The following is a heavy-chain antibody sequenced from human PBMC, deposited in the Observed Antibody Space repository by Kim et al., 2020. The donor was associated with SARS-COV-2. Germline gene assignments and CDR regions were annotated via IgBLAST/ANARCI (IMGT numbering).Heavy chain of an antibody. V-gene: IGHV1-18*04. J-gene: IGHJ4*02. CDR1: GYTFTSYG. D-gene: IGHD3-10*01. CDR3: ARVEAGRFGPVLGGYFDY. Sequence: ASVKVSCKASGYTFTSYGISWVRQAPGQGLEWMGWISAYNGNTNYAQKLQGRVTMTTDTSTSTAYMELRSLRSDDTAVYYCARVEAGRFGPVLGGYFDYWGQGALVTVSS. CDR2: ISAYNGNT.